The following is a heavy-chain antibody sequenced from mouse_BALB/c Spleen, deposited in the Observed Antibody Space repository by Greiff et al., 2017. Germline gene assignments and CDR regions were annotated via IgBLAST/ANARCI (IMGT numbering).Heavy chain of an antibody. CDR2: ISSGGST. D-gene: IGHD2-2*01. CDR1: GFTFSSYA. J-gene: IGHJ4*01. CDR3: AREGEDGNDGGYAMED. V-gene: IGHV5-6-5*01. Sequence: EVKLMESGGGLVKPGGSLKLSCAASGFTFSSYAMSWVRQTPEKRLEWVASISSGGSTYYPDSVKGRFTISRDNARNILYLQMSRLKSEDTAMYYCAREGEDGNDGGYAMEDWGQGTAVTVSS.